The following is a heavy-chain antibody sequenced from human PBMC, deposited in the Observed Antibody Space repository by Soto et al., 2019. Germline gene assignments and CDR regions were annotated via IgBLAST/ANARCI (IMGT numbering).Heavy chain of an antibody. V-gene: IGHV1-69*13. D-gene: IGHD3-22*01. CDR3: AREEVDYYDSSGYFVY. J-gene: IGHJ4*02. Sequence: ASVKVSCKASGGTFSSYAISWVRQAPGQGLEWMGGIIPIFGTANYAQKFQGRVTITADESTSTAYMELSSLRSEDTAVYYCAREEVDYYDSSGYFVYWGQGTLVTVSS. CDR1: GGTFSSYA. CDR2: IIPIFGTA.